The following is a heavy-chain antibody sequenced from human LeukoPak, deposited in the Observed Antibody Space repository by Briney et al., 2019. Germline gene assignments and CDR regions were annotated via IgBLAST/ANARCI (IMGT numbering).Heavy chain of an antibody. CDR3: PDSSGYN. V-gene: IGHV3-23*01. Sequence: GGSLRLSCAASGFTFRNYAMSWVRQAPGKGLEWVSAISESGSGTYYGDSVKGRFTISRDNSKNTVYLQMNSLRAEDTAVYYCPDSSGYNWGQGILVTVSS. CDR1: GFTFRNYA. D-gene: IGHD3-22*01. CDR2: ISESGSGT. J-gene: IGHJ4*02.